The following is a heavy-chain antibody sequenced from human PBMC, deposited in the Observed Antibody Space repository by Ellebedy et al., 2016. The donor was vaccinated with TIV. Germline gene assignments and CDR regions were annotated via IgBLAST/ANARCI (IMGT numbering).Heavy chain of an antibody. D-gene: IGHD3-22*01. Sequence: GESLKISCAASGFTFRNYAMSWVRQAPGKGLEWVSAVSGSGSGAFYANSVRGRFTISRDDSSNTLYLQMNSLRAEDTAVYYCARGDYYDSSGDPFEYWGQGTLATVSS. J-gene: IGHJ4*02. CDR3: ARGDYYDSSGDPFEY. CDR2: VSGSGSGA. CDR1: GFTFRNYA. V-gene: IGHV3-23*01.